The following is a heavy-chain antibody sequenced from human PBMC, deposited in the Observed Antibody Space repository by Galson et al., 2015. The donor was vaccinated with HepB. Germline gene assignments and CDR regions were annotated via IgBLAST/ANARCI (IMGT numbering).Heavy chain of an antibody. CDR3: AKDGYYYGSGSYYTPDAFDI. CDR2: ISGSGGST. D-gene: IGHD3-10*01. V-gene: IGHV3-23*01. J-gene: IGHJ3*02. Sequence: SLRLSCAASGFTFSSYAMSWVRQAPGKGLEWVSAISGSGGSTYYADSVKGRFTISRDNSKNTLYLQMNSLRAEDTAVYYCAKDGYYYGSGSYYTPDAFDIWGQGTMVTVSS. CDR1: GFTFSSYA.